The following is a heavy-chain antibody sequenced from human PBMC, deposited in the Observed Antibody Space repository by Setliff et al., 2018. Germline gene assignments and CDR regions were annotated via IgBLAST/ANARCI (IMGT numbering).Heavy chain of an antibody. Sequence: PGESLKISCAASGFVFVTYGMHWVRQAPGKGLEWVSTIIGSGISTYYADSVQGRVTISRDNHKNTLHLQMNSLRVEDTALYYCAKVKKQLIRGSGFDYWGQGTLVTVSS. CDR2: IIGSGIST. CDR3: AKVKKQLIRGSGFDY. V-gene: IGHV3-NL1*01. D-gene: IGHD1-1*01. J-gene: IGHJ4*02. CDR1: GFVFVTYG.